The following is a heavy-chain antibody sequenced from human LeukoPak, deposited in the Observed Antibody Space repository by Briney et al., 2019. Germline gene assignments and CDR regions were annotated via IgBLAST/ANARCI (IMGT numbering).Heavy chain of an antibody. CDR1: GFTFSSYG. V-gene: IGHV3-30*18. CDR2: ISVDGTYK. D-gene: IGHD1-26*01. J-gene: IGHJ4*02. CDR3: AKSKWERLVFTHSDY. Sequence: GGSLRLSCAVSGFTFSSYGMHWIRQAPGRGLEWVAIISVDGTYKYYTDSVKGRFTISRDNSKNTLCLEMSSLRVEDTAVYYCAKSKWERLVFTHSDYWGQGTRVSVSS.